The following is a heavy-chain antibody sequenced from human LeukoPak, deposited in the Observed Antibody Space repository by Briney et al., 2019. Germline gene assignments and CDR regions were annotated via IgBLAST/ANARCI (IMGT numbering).Heavy chain of an antibody. CDR2: ISSSSSYI. Sequence: PGGSLRLSCAASGFTVSDYYMSWVRQAPGKGLEWVSSISSSSSYIYYADSVKGRFTISRDNAKNSLYLQMNSLRAEDTAVYYCARGTADYYYYMDVCGKGTTVTVSS. CDR1: GFTVSDYY. J-gene: IGHJ6*03. V-gene: IGHV3-21*01. D-gene: IGHD2-2*01. CDR3: ARGTADYYYYMDV.